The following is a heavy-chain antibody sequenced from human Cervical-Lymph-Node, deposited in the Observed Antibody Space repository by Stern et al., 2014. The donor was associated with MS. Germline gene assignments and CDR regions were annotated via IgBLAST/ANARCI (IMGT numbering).Heavy chain of an antibody. J-gene: IGHJ1*01. CDR1: GFTFSSRG. D-gene: IGHD4-23*01. V-gene: IGHV3-33*01. CDR3: AREGGNTAEYFQH. Sequence: MQLVESGGGVVQPGRSLRLSCAASGFTFSSRGMHWVRQAPGKGLEWLAIIWYDGSNRYYADPVKGRFTISRDNSKNTLYLQMNSLRADDTAVYYCAREGGNTAEYFQHWGQGTLVTVSS. CDR2: IWYDGSNR.